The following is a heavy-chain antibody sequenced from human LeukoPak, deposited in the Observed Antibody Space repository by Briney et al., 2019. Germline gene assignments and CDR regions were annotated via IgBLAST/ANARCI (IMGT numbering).Heavy chain of an antibody. V-gene: IGHV3-74*01. CDR2: INSDGRST. J-gene: IGHJ5*02. D-gene: IGHD2-2*01. Sequence: GGSLRLSCAASGFTFSSYWMHWVRQAPGKGLVWVSRINSDGRSTSYADSVKCRFTISRDNAKNTLYLQMNSLRAEDTAVYYCARGSSSTSRAWFDPWGQGTLVTVSS. CDR1: GFTFSSYW. CDR3: ARGSSSTSRAWFDP.